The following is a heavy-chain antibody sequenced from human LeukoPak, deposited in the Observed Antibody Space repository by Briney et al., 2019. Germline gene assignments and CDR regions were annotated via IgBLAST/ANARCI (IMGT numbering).Heavy chain of an antibody. CDR2: IIPIFGTA. D-gene: IGHD6-19*01. CDR3: ASSGAVAGTNDAFDI. Sequence: GASVKVSCKASGGTFSSYAISWVRQAPGQGLEWMGGIIPIFGTANYAQKFQGRVTITADKSTSTVYMELSSLRSEDTAVYYCASSGAVAGTNDAFDIWGQGTMVTVSS. V-gene: IGHV1-69*06. J-gene: IGHJ3*02. CDR1: GGTFSSYA.